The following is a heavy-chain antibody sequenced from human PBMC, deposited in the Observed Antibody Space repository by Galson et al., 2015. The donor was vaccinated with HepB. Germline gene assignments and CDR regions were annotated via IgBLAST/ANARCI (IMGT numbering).Heavy chain of an antibody. V-gene: IGHV3-30*18. CDR3: AKVELPAAVLYYYYGMDV. Sequence: SLRLSCAASGFTFSSYGMHWVRQAPGKGPEWVATISFDGTNKYYTDSVKGRFTISRDNSKNTLYLQMNGLRPEDTAVYYCAKVELPAAVLYYYYGMDVWGQGTTVTVSS. CDR2: ISFDGTNK. J-gene: IGHJ6*02. CDR1: GFTFSSYG. D-gene: IGHD2-2*01.